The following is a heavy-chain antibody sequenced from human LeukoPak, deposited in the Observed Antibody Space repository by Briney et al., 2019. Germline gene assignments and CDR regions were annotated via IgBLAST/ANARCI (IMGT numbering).Heavy chain of an antibody. CDR2: INPSGGSI. J-gene: IGHJ6*04. V-gene: IGHV1-46*01. CDR1: GYTFTSYY. CDR3: ARHYYGSGSILYYGMDV. Sequence: ASVKVSCKASGYTFTSYYMHWVRQAPGQGLEWMGIINPSGGSISYAQKFQGRVTMTRDTSASTVYMELSSLRSEDTAVYYCARHYYGSGSILYYGMDVWGKGTTVTVSS. D-gene: IGHD3-10*01.